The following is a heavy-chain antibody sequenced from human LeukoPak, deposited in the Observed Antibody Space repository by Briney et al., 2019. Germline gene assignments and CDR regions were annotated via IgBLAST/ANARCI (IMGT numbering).Heavy chain of an antibody. J-gene: IGHJ4*02. D-gene: IGHD4/OR15-4a*01. CDR2: ITSTSSYM. CDR3: AKGAHWSCDY. Sequence: GGSLRLSCAASGFTFSTYNMNWVRQAPGKGLEWVSSITSTSSYMYYADSVKGRFTISRDNSKNTVYLHMNSLRPDDTALYYCAKGAHWSCDYWGQGTLVTVSS. V-gene: IGHV3-21*01. CDR1: GFTFSTYN.